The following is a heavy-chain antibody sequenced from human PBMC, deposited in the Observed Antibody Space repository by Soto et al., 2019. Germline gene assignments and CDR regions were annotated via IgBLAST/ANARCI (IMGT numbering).Heavy chain of an antibody. CDR2: INPNSGGT. J-gene: IGHJ3*02. V-gene: IGHV1-2*02. CDR1: GYTFTGNY. D-gene: IGHD6-6*01. Sequence: QVQLVQSGAEVKKPGASVEVSCKASGYTFTGNYMHWVRQAPGQGLEWMGWINPNSGGTNYAQKFQGRVTAPRDTSISTAYMELSRLRSDDTAVYYCARDGDSSSPFDIWGQGTMVTVSS. CDR3: ARDGDSSSPFDI.